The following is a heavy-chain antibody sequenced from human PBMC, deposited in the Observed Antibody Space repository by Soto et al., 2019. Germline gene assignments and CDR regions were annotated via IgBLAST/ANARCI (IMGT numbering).Heavy chain of an antibody. V-gene: IGHV3-23*01. CDR2: VSGSGGST. J-gene: IGHJ2*01. CDR3: FKAEDGIRVARSVSAFLLNRSSDL. D-gene: IGHD2-15*01. Sequence: PGNALEWVSTVSGSGGSTYYADAVKGRFTISRDNSNNTLSLQMNNLRAVDTALYFFFKAEDGIRVARSVSAFLLNRSSDL.